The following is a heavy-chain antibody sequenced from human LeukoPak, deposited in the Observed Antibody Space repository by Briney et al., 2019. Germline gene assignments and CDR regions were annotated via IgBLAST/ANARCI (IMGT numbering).Heavy chain of an antibody. V-gene: IGHV3-23*01. CDR1: GFTFSSYA. CDR2: ISGSGGST. Sequence: PGGSLRLSCAASGFTFSSYAMSWVRQAPGKGLEWVSAISGSGGSTYYADSVKGRFTISRDNSKNTLYLQMNSLRAEDTAVYYCVRDGVGATTYFDHWGQGNLVTVSS. CDR3: VRDGVGATTYFDH. J-gene: IGHJ4*02. D-gene: IGHD1-26*01.